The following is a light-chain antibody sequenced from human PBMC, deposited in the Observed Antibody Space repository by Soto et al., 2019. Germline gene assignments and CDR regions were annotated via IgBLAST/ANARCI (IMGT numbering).Light chain of an antibody. Sequence: ELVMMPFPAILSVSQGERATLSCRASQSVSSNLAWYQQKPGQAPRLLIYGASTRATGIPARFSGSGSGTEFTLTISSLQSEDFAVYYCQQYNNWPSALTFGGGTKVDIK. CDR2: GAS. J-gene: IGKJ4*01. CDR3: QQYNNWPSALT. V-gene: IGKV3-15*01. CDR1: QSVSSN.